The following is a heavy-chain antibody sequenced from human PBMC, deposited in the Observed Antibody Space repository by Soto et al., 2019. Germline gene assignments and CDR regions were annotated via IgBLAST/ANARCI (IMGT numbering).Heavy chain of an antibody. D-gene: IGHD3-3*01. CDR3: AREPRLGITIFDPDAFDI. Sequence: QVQLQESGPGLVKPSQTLSLTCTVSGGSISSGGYYWSGIRQPPGKGRDWIGYTYYSGSTYYNPSLRSRVTISVDTSKNQFSLKLSSVTAADTAVYYCAREPRLGITIFDPDAFDIWGQGTMVTVSS. CDR2: TYYSGST. V-gene: IGHV4-31*03. J-gene: IGHJ3*02. CDR1: GGSISSGGYY.